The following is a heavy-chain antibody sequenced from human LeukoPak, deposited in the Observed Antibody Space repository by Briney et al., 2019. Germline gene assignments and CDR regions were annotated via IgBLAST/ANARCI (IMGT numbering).Heavy chain of an antibody. CDR3: ARGQGGFTMIEDY. CDR2: IYYSGST. CDR1: GGSISSGDYY. V-gene: IGHV4-30-4*01. J-gene: IGHJ4*02. D-gene: IGHD3-22*01. Sequence: PSETLSLTCTVSGGSISSGDYYWRWIRQPPGKGLEWIGYIYYSGSTYYNPSLKSRVTISVDTSKNQFSLKLSSVTAADTAVYYCARGQGGFTMIEDYWGQGTLVTVSS.